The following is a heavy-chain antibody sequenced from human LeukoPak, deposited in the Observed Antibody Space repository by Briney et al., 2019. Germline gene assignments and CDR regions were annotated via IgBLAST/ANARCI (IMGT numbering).Heavy chain of an antibody. CDR2: ISTSGRAT. Sequence: GGSLRLSCAASGFAFSTYAMTWGRQAPEKGLQWVSTISTSGRATYYTDSVEGRLTISRDNSKNTLYLQMNSLRADDTAVYYCAKARGSSVYEQFDYWGQGTQVTVSP. D-gene: IGHD5/OR15-5a*01. CDR3: AKARGSSVYEQFDY. V-gene: IGHV3-23*01. CDR1: GFAFSTYA. J-gene: IGHJ4*02.